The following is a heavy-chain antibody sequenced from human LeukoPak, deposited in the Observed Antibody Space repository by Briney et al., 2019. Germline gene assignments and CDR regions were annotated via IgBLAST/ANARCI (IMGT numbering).Heavy chain of an antibody. J-gene: IGHJ4*02. D-gene: IGHD6-19*01. CDR3: ARTFWETVAGYFDY. CDR1: GFTVSSKY. CDR2: IYSGGST. V-gene: IGHV3-66*01. Sequence: GGSLRLSCAASGFTVSSKYMSWVRQAPGKGLEWVSVIYSGGSTYYADSVKGRFTISRDNSKNTLYLQMNSLRAEDTAVYYCARTFWETVAGYFDYWGQGTLVTVSS.